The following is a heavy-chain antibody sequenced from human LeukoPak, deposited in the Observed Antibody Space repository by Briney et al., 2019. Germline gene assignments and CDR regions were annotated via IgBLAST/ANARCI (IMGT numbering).Heavy chain of an antibody. CDR1: GFTSIAYT. CDR2: ISGGGVTT. Sequence: GGSLRLSCVGSGFTSIAYTLTWARQAPGKGLEWVSGISGGGVTTYYADSVKGRFTISRGNSKNTLYLQMNSLRAEDTAVYYCARAGYDYLDYWGQGTLVTVSS. V-gene: IGHV3-23*01. CDR3: ARAGYDYLDY. J-gene: IGHJ4*02. D-gene: IGHD5-12*01.